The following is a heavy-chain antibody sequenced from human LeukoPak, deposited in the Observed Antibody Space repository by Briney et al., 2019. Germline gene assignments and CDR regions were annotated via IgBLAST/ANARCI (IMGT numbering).Heavy chain of an antibody. D-gene: IGHD6-13*01. CDR1: GFTFGDYA. Sequence: GGSLRLSCTASGFTFGDYAMSWVRQAPGKGLEWVGFIRSKAYGGITEYAASVKGRFTISRDDSKSIAYLQMNSLKTEDTAVYYCTRGPYSSSWYDYWGQGTLVTVSS. CDR2: IRSKAYGGIT. V-gene: IGHV3-49*04. J-gene: IGHJ4*02. CDR3: TRGPYSSSWYDY.